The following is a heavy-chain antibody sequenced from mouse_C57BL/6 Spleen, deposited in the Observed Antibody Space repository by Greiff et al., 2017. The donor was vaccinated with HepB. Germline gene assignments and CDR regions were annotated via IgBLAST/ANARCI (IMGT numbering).Heavy chain of an antibody. D-gene: IGHD1-1*02. V-gene: IGHV1-50*01. Sequence: QVQLQQPGAELVKPGASVKLSCKASGYTFTSYWMQWVKQRPGQGLEWSGEIDPSDSYTNYNQKFKGKATLTVDTSSSTAYMQLSSLASADSAVYYCARSGGWGQGTLVSVSA. CDR2: IDPSDSYT. J-gene: IGHJ3*01. CDR3: ARSGG. CDR1: GYTFTSYW.